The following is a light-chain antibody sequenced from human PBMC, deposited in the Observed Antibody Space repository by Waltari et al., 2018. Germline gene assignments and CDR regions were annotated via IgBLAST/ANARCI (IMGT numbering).Light chain of an antibody. Sequence: DIQMTQSPSSLSASVGDRVTITCRASQGVRNDLGWYQQKPGKAPKRLIFAASNLQSGVATRIRGSVSGTEFTLTIRHLQPEDFATYYCLQYNICPNTFGRGTKLEI. V-gene: IGKV1-17*02. CDR1: QGVRND. CDR3: LQYNICPNT. CDR2: AAS. J-gene: IGKJ2*01.